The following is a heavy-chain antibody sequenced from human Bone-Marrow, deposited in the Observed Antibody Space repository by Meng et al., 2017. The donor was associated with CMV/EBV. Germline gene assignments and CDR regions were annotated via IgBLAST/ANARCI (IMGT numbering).Heavy chain of an antibody. D-gene: IGHD1-26*01. J-gene: IGHJ4*02. CDR1: GFTFSSYA. CDR3: ARQTPSLGATPHLDY. Sequence: GESLKISCAASGFTFSSYAMSWVRQAPGKGLEWVSAISGSGGSTYYADSVKGRFTISRDNSKNPLYLQMNSLRAEDTAVYYCARQTPSLGATPHLDYWGQGTLVTVSS. V-gene: IGHV3-23*01. CDR2: ISGSGGST.